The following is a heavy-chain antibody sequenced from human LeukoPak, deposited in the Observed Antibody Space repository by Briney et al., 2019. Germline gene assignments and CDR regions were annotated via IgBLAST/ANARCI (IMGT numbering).Heavy chain of an antibody. V-gene: IGHV1-69*13. D-gene: IGHD4-23*01. Sequence: ASVKVSCKASGGTFSSYAISWVRQAPGQGLEWMGGIIPIFGTANYAQKFQGRVTITADESTSTAYMELSSLRSEDTAVYYCARDRAGTVVTPSFDYWGQGTLVTVSS. CDR2: IIPIFGTA. CDR1: GGTFSSYA. J-gene: IGHJ4*02. CDR3: ARDRAGTVVTPSFDY.